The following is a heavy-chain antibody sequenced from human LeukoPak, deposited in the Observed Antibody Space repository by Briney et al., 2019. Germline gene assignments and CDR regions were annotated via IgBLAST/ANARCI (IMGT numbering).Heavy chain of an antibody. CDR2: VYNTGST. CDR1: GGSISNYY. D-gene: IGHD3-22*01. V-gene: IGHV4-59*01. J-gene: IGHJ5*02. Sequence: PSETLPLTCTVSGGSISNYYWSWIRQSPGKGLEWIGYVYNTGSTDYNPSLKSRATLSVDRSKNQFFLKLTYMTAADTAIYYCAGGLSLFGSGYHHLWGRGTLVTASS. CDR3: AGGLSLFGSGYHHL.